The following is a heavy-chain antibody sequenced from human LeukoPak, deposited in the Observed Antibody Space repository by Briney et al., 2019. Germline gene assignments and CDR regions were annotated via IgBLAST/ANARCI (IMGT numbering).Heavy chain of an antibody. CDR2: IHPNSGGT. CDR3: ARSIAVAGTTYYYYYGMDV. J-gene: IGHJ6*02. CDR1: GYTFTGYY. D-gene: IGHD6-19*01. Sequence: GSSVKVSCKASGYTFTGYYMHWVRQAPGQGLEWMGGIHPNSGGTNYAQKFKGRVTMTRDTSISTAYMELSRLRSDDTAVYYCARSIAVAGTTYYYYYGMDVWGQGTTVTVSS. V-gene: IGHV1-2*02.